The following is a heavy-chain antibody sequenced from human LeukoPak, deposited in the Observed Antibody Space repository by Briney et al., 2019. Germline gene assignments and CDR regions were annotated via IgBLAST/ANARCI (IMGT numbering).Heavy chain of an antibody. D-gene: IGHD3-3*01. Sequence: GGSLRLSCAASGFTFSSYSMNWVRQAPGKGLEWVSYISSSSSTIYYADSVKGRFTISRDNAKNSLYLQMNSLRAEDTAMYYCARDRLDPDYDFWSGYYPDYGMDVWGQGTTVTVSS. V-gene: IGHV3-48*04. CDR2: ISSSSSTI. CDR3: ARDRLDPDYDFWSGYYPDYGMDV. J-gene: IGHJ6*02. CDR1: GFTFSSYS.